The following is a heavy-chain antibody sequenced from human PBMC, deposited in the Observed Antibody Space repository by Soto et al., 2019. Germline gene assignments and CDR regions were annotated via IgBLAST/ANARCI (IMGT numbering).Heavy chain of an antibody. CDR2: INAYNGNT. CDR3: ARRVGVAPVYDAYDF. CDR1: GYTFTSYA. Sequence: ASVKVSCKASGYTFTSYAMHWVRQAPGQRLEWMGWINAYNGNTNYAQKFQGRVTMTTDTSTSTAYMELRSLRADDTAVYYCARRVGVAPVYDAYDFWGQGTMVTVSS. V-gene: IGHV1-3*01. D-gene: IGHD2-15*01. J-gene: IGHJ3*01.